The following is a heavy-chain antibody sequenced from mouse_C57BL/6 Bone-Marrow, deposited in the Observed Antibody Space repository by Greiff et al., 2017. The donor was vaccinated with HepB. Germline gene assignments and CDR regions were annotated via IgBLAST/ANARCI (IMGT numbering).Heavy chain of an antibody. J-gene: IGHJ4*01. CDR1: GFSLTSYG. Sequence: QVQLKQSGPGLVQPSQSLSITCTVSGFSLTSYGVHWVRQSPGKGLEWLGVIWRGGSTDYNAAFMSRLSITKDNSKSQVFFKMNSLQADDTAIYYCAKSGRWLLRDYYAMDYWGQGTPVTVSS. CDR2: IWRGGST. CDR3: AKSGRWLLRDYYAMDY. V-gene: IGHV2-5*01. D-gene: IGHD2-3*01.